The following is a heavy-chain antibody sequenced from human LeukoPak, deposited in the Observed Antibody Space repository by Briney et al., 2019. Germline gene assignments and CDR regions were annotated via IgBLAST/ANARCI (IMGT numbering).Heavy chain of an antibody. CDR3: ARDAERRGYYYGRLNWFDP. V-gene: IGHV4-38-2*02. J-gene: IGHJ5*02. D-gene: IGHD3-22*01. CDR1: GYSISSGYY. CDR2: IYHSGST. Sequence: SETLSLTCTVSGYSISSGYYWGWIRQPPGKGLEWIGSIYHSGSTYYNPFLKSRVTISVDTSKNQFSLKLSSVTAADTAVYYCARDAERRGYYYGRLNWFDPWGQGTLVTVSS.